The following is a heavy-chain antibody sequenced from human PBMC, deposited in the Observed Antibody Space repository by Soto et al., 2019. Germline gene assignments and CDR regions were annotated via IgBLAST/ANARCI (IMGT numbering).Heavy chain of an antibody. CDR1: GFTFSSYC. J-gene: IGHJ4*02. CDR2: ISYDENNK. D-gene: IGHD1-26*01. Sequence: QVQLVESGGGVVQPWRSLRLSCAASGFTFSSYCMHWVRQAPGKGLEWVAVISYDENNKYYADSVKGRFTISRDNSKNTLYLQMNSLRAEDTAVYYCAKDKAWERATKDYFAYWGQGTLVTVSS. V-gene: IGHV3-30*18. CDR3: AKDKAWERATKDYFAY.